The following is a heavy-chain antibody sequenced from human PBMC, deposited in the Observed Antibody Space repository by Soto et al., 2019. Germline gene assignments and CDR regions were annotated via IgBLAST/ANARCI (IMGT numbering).Heavy chain of an antibody. CDR3: AHTGGAVAGTVWFDP. J-gene: IGHJ5*02. D-gene: IGHD6-19*01. V-gene: IGHV2-5*02. CDR1: GFSLSTSGVG. CDR2: IYWDDDK. Sequence: QITLKESGPTLVKPTQTLTLTCTFSGFSLSTSGVGVGWIRQPPGKALEWLALIYWDDDKRYSPSLKSRLTIPKDTSNNQVVLTMTNMDPVDTATYCCAHTGGAVAGTVWFDPWGQGTLVTVSS.